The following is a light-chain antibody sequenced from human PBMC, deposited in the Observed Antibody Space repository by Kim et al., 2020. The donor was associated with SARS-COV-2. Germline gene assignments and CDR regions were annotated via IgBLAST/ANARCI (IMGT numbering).Light chain of an antibody. J-gene: IGLJ2*01. Sequence: APRKTARITWGGNNIGSKSVHWYQQKPGQAPVLVIYYDSDRPSGIPERFSGSNSGNTATLTISRVEAGDEADYYCQVWDSSSDPVVFGGGTQLTVL. V-gene: IGLV3-21*04. CDR2: YDS. CDR3: QVWDSSSDPVV. CDR1: NIGSKS.